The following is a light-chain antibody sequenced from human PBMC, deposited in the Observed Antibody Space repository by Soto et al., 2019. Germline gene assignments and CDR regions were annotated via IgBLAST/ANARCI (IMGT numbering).Light chain of an antibody. Sequence: EIVMTQSPATVSVSPGDRATLSCRASRTVHSNVAWYQHKPGQAPRLLIYGSSFRATGVPARCSVSGFGTDFTLTTGSLKSEDLVVYYCQQYNNWPRTLGQGTKGE. CDR1: RTVHSN. CDR2: GSS. CDR3: QQYNNWPRT. V-gene: IGKV3-15*01. J-gene: IGKJ1*01.